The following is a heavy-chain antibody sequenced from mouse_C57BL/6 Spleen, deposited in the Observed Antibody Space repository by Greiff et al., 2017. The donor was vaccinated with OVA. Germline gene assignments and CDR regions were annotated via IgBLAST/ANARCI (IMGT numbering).Heavy chain of an antibody. V-gene: IGHV3-6*01. CDR3: ARDPHYYGSYFDV. J-gene: IGHJ1*03. CDR2: ISYDGSN. Sequence: DVKLQESGPGLVKPSQSLSLTCSVTGYSITSGYYWNWIRQFPGNKLEWMGYISYDGSNNYNPSLKNRISITRDTSKNQFFLKLNSVTTEDTATYYCARDPHYYGSYFDVWGTGTTVTVSS. D-gene: IGHD1-1*01. CDR1: GYSITSGYY.